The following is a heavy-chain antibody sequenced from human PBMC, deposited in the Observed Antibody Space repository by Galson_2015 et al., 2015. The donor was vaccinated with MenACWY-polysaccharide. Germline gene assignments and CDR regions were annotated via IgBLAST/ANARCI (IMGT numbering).Heavy chain of an antibody. CDR3: ASRTRFRTGSGPEDY. CDR1: GFTFSDYY. D-gene: IGHD1/OR15-1a*01. J-gene: IGHJ4*02. V-gene: IGHV3-11*06. CDR2: ISGNSAYI. Sequence: SLRLSCAASGFTFSDYYMSWIRQAPGQGLQRVSAISGNSAYIYYADSVKGRFTISRDNAKNSLYLQMNSLRAEDTAIYYCASRTRFRTGSGPEDYWGQGTLVTVSS.